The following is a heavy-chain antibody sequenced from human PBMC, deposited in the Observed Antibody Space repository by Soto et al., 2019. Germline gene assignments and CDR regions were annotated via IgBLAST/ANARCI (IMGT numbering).Heavy chain of an antibody. CDR2: VNPNNGAT. CDR3: AAPEYTRGWTPFDY. V-gene: IGHV1-2*02. CDR1: GFTVTGYY. Sequence: ASVKVSCKASGFTVTGYYVHWVRRAPGQGLEWMGWVNPNNGATKFAQTFQGRITLTRDTSMTTTYLELSRLTSDDTATYYCAAPEYTRGWTPFDYWGQGTLVTVSS. D-gene: IGHD6-19*01. J-gene: IGHJ4*02.